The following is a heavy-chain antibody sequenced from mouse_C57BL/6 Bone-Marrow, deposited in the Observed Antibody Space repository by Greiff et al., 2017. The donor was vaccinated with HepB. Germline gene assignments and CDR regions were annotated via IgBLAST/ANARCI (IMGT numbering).Heavy chain of an antibody. J-gene: IGHJ2*01. CDR1: GYSFTGYF. CDR3: ARRTTVAYYFDY. CDR2: INPYNGDT. Sequence: EVHLVESGPELVKPGDSVKISCKASGYSFTGYFMNWVMQSHGKSLEWIGRINPYNGDTFYNQKFKGKATLTVDKSSSTAHMELRSLTSEDSAVYYCARRTTVAYYFDYWGQGTTLTVSS. D-gene: IGHD1-1*01. V-gene: IGHV1-20*01.